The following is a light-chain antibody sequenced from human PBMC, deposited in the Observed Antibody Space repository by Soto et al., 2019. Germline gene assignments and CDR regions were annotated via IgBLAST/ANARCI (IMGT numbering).Light chain of an antibody. CDR2: GAS. Sequence: EILMTQSPAILSVSPGEGATLSCRARQSIGSNLAWYQQKPGQAPRLLIYGASTRATGIPAKFSGSGSGTEFTLTINNLQSEDFAVYFCHQYSDWPPRTFGQGTKVEIK. V-gene: IGKV3-15*01. CDR1: QSIGSN. J-gene: IGKJ1*01. CDR3: HQYSDWPPRT.